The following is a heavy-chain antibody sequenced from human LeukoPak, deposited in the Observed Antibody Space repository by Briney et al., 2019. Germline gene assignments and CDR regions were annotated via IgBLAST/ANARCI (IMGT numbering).Heavy chain of an antibody. CDR3: ARDSEGNRGRSFDY. Sequence: PSGTLSLTCTVSGGSINNYYWTWIRQPPGKGLEWIGNIYYSGNTNSNPSLKSRATISLDTSKNQFSLKLSSVTAADTAVYYCARDSEGNRGRSFDYWGQGTLVTVSS. V-gene: IGHV4-59*01. CDR1: GGSINNYY. J-gene: IGHJ4*02. CDR2: IYYSGNT. D-gene: IGHD3-10*01.